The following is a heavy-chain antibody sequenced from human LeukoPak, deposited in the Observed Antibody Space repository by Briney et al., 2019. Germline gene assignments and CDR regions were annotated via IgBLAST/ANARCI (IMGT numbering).Heavy chain of an antibody. CDR2: INPSGVST. CDR1: GYTFTSYY. J-gene: IGHJ4*02. Sequence: ASVKVSCKASGYTFTSYYMHRVRQAPGQGLEWMGIINPSGVSTSYAQKFQGRVTMTRDTSTSTVYMELSSLRSEDTAVYYCARVTRRYSGSRDMDYWGQGTLVTVSS. V-gene: IGHV1-46*01. CDR3: ARVTRRYSGSRDMDY. D-gene: IGHD1-26*01.